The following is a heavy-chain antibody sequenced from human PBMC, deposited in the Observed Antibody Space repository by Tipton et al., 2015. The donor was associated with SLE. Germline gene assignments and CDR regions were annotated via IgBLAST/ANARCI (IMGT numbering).Heavy chain of an antibody. CDR1: GGSFSGYY. Sequence: LRLSCAVYGGSFSGYYWSWIRQPPGKGLEWIGEINHSGSTNYNPSLKSRVTISVDTSKNQFSLKLSSVTAADTAVYYCARGGIYHDYSGNFDYWGQGTLVSASS. J-gene: IGHJ4*02. V-gene: IGHV4-34*01. D-gene: IGHD3-22*01. CDR3: ARGGIYHDYSGNFDY. CDR2: INHSGST.